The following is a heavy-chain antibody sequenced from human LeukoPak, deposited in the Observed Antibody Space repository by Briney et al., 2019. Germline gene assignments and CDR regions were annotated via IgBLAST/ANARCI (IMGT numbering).Heavy chain of an antibody. CDR3: ARDRDSRDGYNGNLYYMDV. Sequence: RASVKVSCKASGYTFTSYYMHWVRQAPGQGLEWMGGIIPIFGTANYAQKFQGRVTITADESTSTAYMELSSLRSEDTAVYYCARDRDSRDGYNGNLYYMDVWGKGTTVTVSS. D-gene: IGHD5-24*01. J-gene: IGHJ6*03. CDR2: IIPIFGTA. CDR1: GYTFTSYY. V-gene: IGHV1-69*13.